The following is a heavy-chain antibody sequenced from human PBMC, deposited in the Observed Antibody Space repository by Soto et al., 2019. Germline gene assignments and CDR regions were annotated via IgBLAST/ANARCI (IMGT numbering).Heavy chain of an antibody. Sequence: EVQLLESGGGLVQPGGSLRLSCAASGFTFSSHVMSWVRQAPGKGLEWVSGISTGGGSTDYADSVKGRFTISRDNSKNTLHLQMKSLRAEDTAVYYCARSRETIASAGSFDYWGQGTLVTVSS. D-gene: IGHD6-25*01. J-gene: IGHJ4*02. V-gene: IGHV3-23*01. CDR2: ISTGGGST. CDR1: GFTFSSHV. CDR3: ARSRETIASAGSFDY.